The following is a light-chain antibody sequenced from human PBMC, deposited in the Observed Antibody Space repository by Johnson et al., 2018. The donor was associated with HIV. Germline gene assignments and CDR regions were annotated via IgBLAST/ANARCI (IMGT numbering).Light chain of an antibody. V-gene: IGLV1-51*01. CDR2: DNN. CDR1: SSNIGNNY. Sequence: QSVLTQPPSVSAAPGQKVTISCSGSSSNIGNNYVSWYQQLPGTAPKLLIYDNNKRPSGIPDRFSGSKYGTSATLPSTKPQTGDEADYYCGTWDISLSAGGVFGPGTKVTVL. CDR3: GTWDISLSAGGV. J-gene: IGLJ1*01.